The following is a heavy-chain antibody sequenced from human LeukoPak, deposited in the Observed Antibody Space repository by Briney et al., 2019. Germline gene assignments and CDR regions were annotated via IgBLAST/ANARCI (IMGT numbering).Heavy chain of an antibody. Sequence: ASVKVSCKASGYTFTSYYMHWVRQAPGQGLEWMGIINPSGGSTSYAQKFQGRVTMTRDTSTSTVYMELSSLRSEDTAVYYCARDREDIVVVPAEMNYWGQGTLVTVSS. CDR3: ARDREDIVVVPAEMNY. CDR1: GYTFTSYY. D-gene: IGHD2-2*01. J-gene: IGHJ4*02. V-gene: IGHV1-46*01. CDR2: INPSGGST.